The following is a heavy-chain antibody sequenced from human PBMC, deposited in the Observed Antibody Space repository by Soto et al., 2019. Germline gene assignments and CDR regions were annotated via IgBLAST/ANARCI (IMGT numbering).Heavy chain of an antibody. J-gene: IGHJ3*02. D-gene: IGHD1-1*01. Sequence: QVQLQQWGAGLLKPSETLSLTCAVYGGFVSSGSYYWGWIRQPPGKGLEWIGEMSHSGGTHFNPSLKSRATISVDTSKNQFSLKMRSVTAADTALYYCARVERGTATTVVDAFDIWGPGTMVTVSS. CDR3: ARVERGTATTVVDAFDI. CDR1: GGFVSSGSYY. V-gene: IGHV4-34*01. CDR2: MSHSGGT.